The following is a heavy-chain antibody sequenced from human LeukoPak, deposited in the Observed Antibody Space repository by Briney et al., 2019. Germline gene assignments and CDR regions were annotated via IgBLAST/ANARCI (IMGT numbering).Heavy chain of an antibody. CDR1: GGSISSYY. Sequence: SETLSLTCTVSGGSISSYYWSWIRQPAGKGLEWIGRIYTSGSTSYNPSLKSRVTMSVDTSKNQFSLKLSSVTAADTAVYYCAREPVWFGELGSFDYWGQGTLVTVSS. D-gene: IGHD3-10*01. CDR2: IYTSGST. CDR3: AREPVWFGELGSFDY. V-gene: IGHV4-4*07. J-gene: IGHJ4*02.